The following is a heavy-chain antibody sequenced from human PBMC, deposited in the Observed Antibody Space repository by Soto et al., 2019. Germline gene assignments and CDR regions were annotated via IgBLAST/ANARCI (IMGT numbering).Heavy chain of an antibody. CDR1: GGTFSSYA. CDR2: IIPIFGTA. D-gene: IGHD3-22*01. J-gene: IGHJ5*02. Sequence: ASVEVSCRASGGTFSSYAISWVRQAPGQGLEWMGGIIPIFGTANYAQKFQGRVTITADESTSTAYMELSSLRSEDTAVYYCARDLSKGGSGYYSVPNWFDPWGQGTLVTVSS. V-gene: IGHV1-69*13. CDR3: ARDLSKGGSGYYSVPNWFDP.